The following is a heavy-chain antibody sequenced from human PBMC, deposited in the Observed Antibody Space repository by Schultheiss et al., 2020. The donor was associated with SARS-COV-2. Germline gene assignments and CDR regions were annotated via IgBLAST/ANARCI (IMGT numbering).Heavy chain of an antibody. D-gene: IGHD4-17*01. CDR3: ARDGGPYGDYAFDY. CDR1: GFSLSTSGMC. CDR2: IDWDDDK. V-gene: IGHV2-70*01. Sequence: SGPTLVKPTQTLTLTCTFSGFSLSTSGMCVSWIRQPPGKALEWLALIDWDDDKYYSTSLKTRLTISKDTSKSQVVLTMTNMDPVDTATYYCARDGGPYGDYAFDYWGQGTLVTVSS. J-gene: IGHJ4*02.